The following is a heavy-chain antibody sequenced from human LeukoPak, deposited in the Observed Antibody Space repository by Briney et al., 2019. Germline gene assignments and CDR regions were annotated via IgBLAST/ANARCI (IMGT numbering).Heavy chain of an antibody. Sequence: SETLSLTCTVSGGSISSSSYYWGWIRQPPGKGLEWIGSIYYSGSTYYNPSLKSRVTISVDTSKNQFSLKLSSVTAADTAVYYCARQRRYYYYGMDVWGQGTTVTVSS. J-gene: IGHJ6*02. V-gene: IGHV4-39*01. CDR3: ARQRRYYYYGMDV. CDR1: GGSISSSSYY. CDR2: IYYSGST.